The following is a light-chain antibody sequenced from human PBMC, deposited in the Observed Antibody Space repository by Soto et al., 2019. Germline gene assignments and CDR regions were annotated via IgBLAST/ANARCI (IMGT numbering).Light chain of an antibody. J-gene: IGLJ1*01. CDR3: AAWDDSLEGYF. Sequence: QSVLTQPPSASGAPGQRVTISCSGSTSNIGSNTVNWYQQLHGTAPKLRMYSNNQRPSGVPDRFSGSKSGTSASLAISGLQSEDEADYYCAAWDDSLEGYFFGTGTKVTVL. V-gene: IGLV1-44*01. CDR2: SNN. CDR1: TSNIGSNT.